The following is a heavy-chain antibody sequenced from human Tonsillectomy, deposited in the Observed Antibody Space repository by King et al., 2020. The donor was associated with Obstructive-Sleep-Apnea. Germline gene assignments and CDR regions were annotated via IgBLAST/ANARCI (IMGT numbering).Heavy chain of an antibody. V-gene: IGHV3-48*04. D-gene: IGHD6-13*01. CDR1: GFSFSSYS. CDR2: ISSSSSSI. CDR3: ARELSYSSSLDV. Sequence: QLVQSGGGLVQPGGSLRLSCAASGFSFSSYSMNWVRQAPGTGLGWVSYISSSSSSIYNADSVKGRFTIPRDNAKNSLYLQMNSLRAEDTAVYYCARELSYSSSLDVWGQGTTVTVSS. J-gene: IGHJ6*02.